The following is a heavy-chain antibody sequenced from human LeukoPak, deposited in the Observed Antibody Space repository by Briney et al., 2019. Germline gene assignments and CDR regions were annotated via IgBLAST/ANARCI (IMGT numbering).Heavy chain of an antibody. CDR2: INPSGGST. CDR1: GYTFTSYY. J-gene: IGHJ6*03. Sequence: GASVKVSCKASGYTFTSYYMHWVRQAPGQGLEWMGIINPSGGSTSYAQKFQGRVTMTRNTSISTAYMELSSLRSEDTAVYYCARGVRGMVRGVKPRYYYMDVWGKGTTVTISS. CDR3: ARGVRGMVRGVKPRYYYMDV. V-gene: IGHV1-46*01. D-gene: IGHD3-10*01.